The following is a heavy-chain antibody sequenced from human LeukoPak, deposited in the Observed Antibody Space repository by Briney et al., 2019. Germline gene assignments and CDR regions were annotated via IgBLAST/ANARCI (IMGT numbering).Heavy chain of an antibody. CDR3: ARGGHDYGDGCYFDY. CDR2: IYHSGNT. CDR1: GGSISSSNW. D-gene: IGHD4-17*01. J-gene: IGHJ4*02. V-gene: IGHV4-4*02. Sequence: SETLSLTCAVSGGSISSSNWWSWVRQPPGKGLEWIGEIYHSGNTNYNPSLKSRVTISVDNSKNQFSLKLSSVTAADTAVYYCARGGHDYGDGCYFDYWGQGTLVTVSS.